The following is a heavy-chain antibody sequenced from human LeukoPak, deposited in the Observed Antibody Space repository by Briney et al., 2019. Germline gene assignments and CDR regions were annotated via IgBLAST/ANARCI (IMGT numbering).Heavy chain of an antibody. CDR1: GYSFTSYW. V-gene: IGHV5-51*01. D-gene: IGHD6-6*01. Sequence: GESLKISCKGSGYSFTSYWIGWVRQMPGKGLEWMGIIYPGVSDTRYSPSFQGQVTISADKSISTAYLQWSSLKASDTAMYYCARHEASIAARNAFDIWGQGTMVTVSS. CDR2: IYPGVSDT. CDR3: ARHEASIAARNAFDI. J-gene: IGHJ3*02.